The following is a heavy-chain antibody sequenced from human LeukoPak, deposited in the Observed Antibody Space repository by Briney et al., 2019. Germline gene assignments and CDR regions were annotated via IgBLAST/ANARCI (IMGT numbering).Heavy chain of an antibody. Sequence: ASVKVSCKASGYTFTSYGISWVRQAPGQGLEWMGWISTYNGNTNYAQKLQGRVTVTTDTFTSTAYMELRSPRSDDTAVYYCARVVGTVVTGQIDYWGQGTLVTVSS. CDR2: ISTYNGNT. V-gene: IGHV1-18*01. CDR1: GYTFTSYG. D-gene: IGHD4-23*01. CDR3: ARVVGTVVTGQIDY. J-gene: IGHJ4*02.